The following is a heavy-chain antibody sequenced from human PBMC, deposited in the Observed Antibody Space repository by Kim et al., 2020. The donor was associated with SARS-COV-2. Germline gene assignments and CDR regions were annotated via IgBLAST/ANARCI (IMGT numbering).Heavy chain of an antibody. Sequence: SLKSRVTISVDTSKNQFSLKLSSVTAADTAVYYCASGSNPTLHYYYGMDVWGQGTTVTVSS. D-gene: IGHD4-4*01. V-gene: IGHV4-31*02. J-gene: IGHJ6*02. CDR3: ASGSNPTLHYYYGMDV.